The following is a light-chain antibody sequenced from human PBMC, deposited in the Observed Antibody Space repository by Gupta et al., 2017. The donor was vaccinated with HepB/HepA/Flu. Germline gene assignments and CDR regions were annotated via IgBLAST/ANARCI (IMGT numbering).Light chain of an antibody. CDR2: DSS. V-gene: IGKV3-11*01. Sequence: EIVLTQSPATLSLSPGERATLSCRASQSIDNYLAWYQQKPGQAPRLLIYDSSIRDTGIPASFSGSGYGKEFTLTITTRESEDSAIYYCQQRSHWPLLTFGQGTKVEIK. J-gene: IGKJ1*01. CDR1: QSIDNY. CDR3: QQRSHWPLLT.